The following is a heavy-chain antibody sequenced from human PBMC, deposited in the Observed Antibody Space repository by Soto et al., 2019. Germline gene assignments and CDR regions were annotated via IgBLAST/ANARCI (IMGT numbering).Heavy chain of an antibody. V-gene: IGHV4-39*07. CDR1: GGSISSRSYY. J-gene: IGHJ3*02. CDR3: ARRYSSAFDI. D-gene: IGHD1-1*01. Sequence: SETLSLTCTVSGGSISSRSYYWGWIRQPPGKGLEWIGNIYYSGSTYYNPSLKSRVTISVDTSKNQFSLKLSSVTAADTAVYYCARRYSSAFDIWGQGTMVTVSS. CDR2: IYYSGST.